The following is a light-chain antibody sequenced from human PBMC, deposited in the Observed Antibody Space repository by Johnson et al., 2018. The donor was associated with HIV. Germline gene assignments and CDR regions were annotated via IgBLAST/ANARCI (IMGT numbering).Light chain of an antibody. CDR1: SSNIGNNY. Sequence: QSILTQPPSVSAAPGQKVTISCSGSSSNIGNNYESWYQQLPGTAPKLLIYENNKRPSGIPDRFSGSKSGTSATLGITGLQTGDEADYYCGTWDSSLSARVFGTGTKVTVL. J-gene: IGLJ1*01. CDR3: GTWDSSLSARV. CDR2: ENN. V-gene: IGLV1-51*02.